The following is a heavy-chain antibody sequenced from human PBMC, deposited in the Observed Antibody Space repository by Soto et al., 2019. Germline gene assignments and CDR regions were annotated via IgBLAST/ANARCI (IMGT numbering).Heavy chain of an antibody. V-gene: IGHV3-53*01. Sequence: EVQLVESGGGLIQPGGSLRLSCAASGFTVSSKYMNWVRQAPGKGLEWVSVIYGGGTTYYADSVKGRFTISRDNSNNTLYLQVNSLRAEDTAVYYCVQTTGWPGFDFWGQGTLVTVSS. J-gene: IGHJ4*02. CDR3: VQTTGWPGFDF. CDR2: IYGGGTT. CDR1: GFTVSSKY. D-gene: IGHD6-19*01.